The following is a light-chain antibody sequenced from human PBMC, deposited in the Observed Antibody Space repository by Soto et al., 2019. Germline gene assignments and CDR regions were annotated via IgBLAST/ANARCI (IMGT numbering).Light chain of an antibody. Sequence: QSVLTQPPSASGTPGQRVTISCSGSSSNIGSNTVNWYQQLPGTAPKLLIYSNNQRPSGVPDRFSGSKSGTSASLATSGLQSEDEADYYCAAWDESMNGYVFGTGIKVTVL. J-gene: IGLJ1*01. V-gene: IGLV1-44*01. CDR2: SNN. CDR1: SSNIGSNT. CDR3: AAWDESMNGYV.